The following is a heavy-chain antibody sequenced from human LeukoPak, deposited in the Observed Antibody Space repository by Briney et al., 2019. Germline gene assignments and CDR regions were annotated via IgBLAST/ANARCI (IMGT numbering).Heavy chain of an antibody. CDR3: ARDVPYGDPRANWFDP. D-gene: IGHD4-17*01. V-gene: IGHV1-69*13. J-gene: IGHJ5*02. Sequence: ASVKVSCKASGGTFSSYAISWVRQAPGQGLEWMGGIIPIFGTANYAQKFQGRVTITADESTSTAYMELSSLRSEDTAVYYCARDVPYGDPRANWFDPWGQGTLVTVSS. CDR2: IIPIFGTA. CDR1: GGTFSSYA.